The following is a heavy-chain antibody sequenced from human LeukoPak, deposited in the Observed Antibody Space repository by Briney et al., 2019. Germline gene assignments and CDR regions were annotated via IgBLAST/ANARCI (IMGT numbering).Heavy chain of an antibody. CDR3: ASNFWSNQPAGYYYYYYYMDV. V-gene: IGHV1-69*05. CDR1: GGTFSSYA. CDR2: IIPIFGTA. D-gene: IGHD3-3*01. Sequence: SVKVSCKASGGTFSSYAISWVRQAPGQGLEWMGGIIPIFGTANYAQKFQGRVTITTDESTSTAYMELSGLRSEDTAVYYCASNFWSNQPAGYYYYYYYMDVWGKGTTVTVSS. J-gene: IGHJ6*03.